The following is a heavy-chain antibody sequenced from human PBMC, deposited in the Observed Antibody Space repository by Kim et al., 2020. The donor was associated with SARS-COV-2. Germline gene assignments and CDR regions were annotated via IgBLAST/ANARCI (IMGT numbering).Heavy chain of an antibody. CDR2: MNPNSGNT. D-gene: IGHD2-2*02. CDR1: GYTFTTYN. V-gene: IGHV1-8*01. J-gene: IGHJ6*02. Sequence: ASVKVSCKASGYTFTTYNFNWVRQATGQGLEWMGWMNPNSGNTDYAQKFQGRVTMTRNTSISTAYMELSSLRSDDTAVYYCARGLYSGMDVWGQGTTVTVSS. CDR3: ARGLYSGMDV.